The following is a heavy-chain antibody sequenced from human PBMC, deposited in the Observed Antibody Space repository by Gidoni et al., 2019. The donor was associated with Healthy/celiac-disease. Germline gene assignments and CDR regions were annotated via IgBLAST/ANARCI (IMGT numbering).Heavy chain of an antibody. D-gene: IGHD2-15*01. J-gene: IGHJ5*02. V-gene: IGHV3-21*01. CDR3: ARDAGPKDGYSNWFDP. CDR1: GFTFSSYS. Sequence: EVQLVEPGGGLVKPGRSLRLSCAASGFTFSSYSMNWVRQAPGKGLEWVSSSSSSSSYIYYADSVKGRFTISRDNAKNSLYLQMNSLRAEDTAVYYCARDAGPKDGYSNWFDPWGQGTLVTVSS. CDR2: SSSSSSYI.